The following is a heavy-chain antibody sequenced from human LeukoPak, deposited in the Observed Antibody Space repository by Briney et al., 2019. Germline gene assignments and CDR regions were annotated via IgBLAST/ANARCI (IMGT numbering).Heavy chain of an antibody. J-gene: IGHJ4*02. CDR3: ARNRVVGAPNFDY. CDR1: GGFISSSSYY. Sequence: SETLSLTCTVSGGFISSSSYYWGWIRQPPGKGLEWIGSIYYSGSTYYNPSLKSRVTISLDTSKNQFSLRLTSVTAADTAVYYCARNRVVGAPNFDYWGQGTLVTVFS. D-gene: IGHD1-26*01. CDR2: IYYSGST. V-gene: IGHV4-39*07.